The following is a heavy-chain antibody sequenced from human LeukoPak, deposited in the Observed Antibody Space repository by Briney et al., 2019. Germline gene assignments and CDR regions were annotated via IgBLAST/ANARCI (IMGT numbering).Heavy chain of an antibody. D-gene: IGHD3-10*01. CDR3: ARDDYYGSGSYFTHNAFGI. Sequence: PSETLSLTCTVSGGSISSSSYYWGWIRQPPGKGLEWIGSIYYSGSTNYNPSLKSRVTMSVDTSKNQFSLKLSSVTAADTAVYYCARDDYYGSGSYFTHNAFGIWGQGTMVTVSS. CDR1: GGSISSSSYY. J-gene: IGHJ3*02. V-gene: IGHV4-39*07. CDR2: IYYSGST.